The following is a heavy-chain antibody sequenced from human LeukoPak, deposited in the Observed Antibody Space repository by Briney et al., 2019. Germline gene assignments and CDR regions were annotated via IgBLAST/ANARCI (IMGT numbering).Heavy chain of an antibody. CDR2: VHLDGRT. J-gene: IGHJ4*02. V-gene: IGHV4-4*02. D-gene: IGHD4-17*01. CDR1: GGSISSTNW. Sequence: SGTLSLICGVSGGSISSTNWWTWVRQPPGKGLEWIGEVHLDGRTNYNPSLQSRLTMSVDFSENHISLKLSSVTAADTAVYYCARHRNRDYGDYGYWGQGTLVTVSS. CDR3: ARHRNRDYGDYGY.